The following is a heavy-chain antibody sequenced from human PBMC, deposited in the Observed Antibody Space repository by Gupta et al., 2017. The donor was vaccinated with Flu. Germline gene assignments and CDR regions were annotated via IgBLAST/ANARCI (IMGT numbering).Heavy chain of an antibody. CDR3: ARDEGMRMGVYYFDY. Sequence: QKFQGRVTITADESTSTAYMELSSLRSEDTAVYYCARDEGMRMGVYYFDYWGQGTLVTVSS. J-gene: IGHJ4*02. D-gene: IGHD1-26*01. V-gene: IGHV1-69*01.